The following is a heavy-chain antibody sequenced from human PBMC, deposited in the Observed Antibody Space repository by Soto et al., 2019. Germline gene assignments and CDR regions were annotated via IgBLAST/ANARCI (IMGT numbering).Heavy chain of an antibody. CDR1: GFTVSSNY. V-gene: IGHV3-53*01. CDR3: ARDNWGGDCYPDFLGMDA. J-gene: IGHJ6*02. CDR2: INSVGST. Sequence: GGSPRLSCAASGFTVSSNYMSWVRQAPGKGLERVSVINSVGSTYYADSVKGRFTISRDNFKNTLYLQMNSLRAEDTAVYYCARDNWGGDCYPDFLGMDAGGQGPTVTVS. D-gene: IGHD2-21*02.